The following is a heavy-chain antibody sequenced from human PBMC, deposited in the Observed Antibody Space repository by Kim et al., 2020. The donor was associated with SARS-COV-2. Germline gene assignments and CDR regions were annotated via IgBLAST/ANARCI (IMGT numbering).Heavy chain of an antibody. CDR2: INHSGST. V-gene: IGHV4-34*01. D-gene: IGHD3-16*01. J-gene: IGHJ4*02. CDR3: ARFPYGYVDY. CDR1: GGSFSGYY. Sequence: SETLSLTCAVYGGSFSGYYWSWIRQPPGKGLEWIGEINHSGSTNYNPSLKSRVTISVDTSKNQFSLKLSSVTAADTAVYYCARFPYGYVDYWGQGTLVTV.